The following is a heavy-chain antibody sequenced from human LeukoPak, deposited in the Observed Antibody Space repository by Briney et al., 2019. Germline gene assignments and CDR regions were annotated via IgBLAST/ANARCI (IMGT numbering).Heavy chain of an antibody. V-gene: IGHV4-59*12. Sequence: SETLSLTCTVSVGSISSYYWTWIRLPPGKGLEWIGFLDYSGSPNYNPSFKSRLTVSVETSKNQLSLKLRSVTAADTAVYYCARLPYCTGGSCYFDYWGQGTLVTVSS. CDR2: LDYSGSP. CDR3: ARLPYCTGGSCYFDY. J-gene: IGHJ4*02. CDR1: VGSISSYY. D-gene: IGHD2-15*01.